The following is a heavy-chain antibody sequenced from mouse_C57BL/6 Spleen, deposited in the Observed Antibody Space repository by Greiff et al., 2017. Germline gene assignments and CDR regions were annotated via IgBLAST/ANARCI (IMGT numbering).Heavy chain of an antibody. CDR1: GYTFPSYG. J-gene: IGHJ1*03. D-gene: IGHD4-1*01. CDR3: ARSPSGKRGYFDV. CDR2: IYIGNGYT. V-gene: IGHV1-58*01. Sequence: VQLQQSGAELVRPGSSVKMSCKTSGYTFPSYGINWVKQRPGQGLEWIGYIYIGNGYTAFTEKFKGKATLTSDTSSRTAYMQLSSLTSEDSAIYFCARSPSGKRGYFDVWGTGTTVTVSS.